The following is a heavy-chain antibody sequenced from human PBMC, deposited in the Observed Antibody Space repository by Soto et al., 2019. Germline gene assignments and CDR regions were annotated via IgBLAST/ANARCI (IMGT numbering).Heavy chain of an antibody. CDR3: ARGRLISLYYFDY. CDR1: GFTFSNYD. V-gene: IGHV3-13*01. CDR2: IGTAGDT. D-gene: IGHD2-15*01. Sequence: EVQLVESGGGLVQPGGSLRLSCAASGFTFSNYDMHCVRQVTGKGLEWVSTIGTAGDTYYPGSVKGRFTISRENAKNSLYLQMNSLRAEDTAVHYCARGRLISLYYFDYWGQGTLVTVSS. J-gene: IGHJ4*02.